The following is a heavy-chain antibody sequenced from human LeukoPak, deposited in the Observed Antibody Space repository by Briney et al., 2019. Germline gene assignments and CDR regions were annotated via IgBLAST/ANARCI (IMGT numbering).Heavy chain of an antibody. Sequence: PRGSLRLSCAASGFTFSGYSMNWVRQAPGKGLEWVSFISSSSTISYADSVKGRFTISRDNAKNSLYLQMNSLRDEDTAVYYCARDLEFTSEGMDVWGQGTTVTVSS. CDR3: ARDLEFTSEGMDV. V-gene: IGHV3-48*02. CDR1: GFTFSGYS. D-gene: IGHD3-10*01. J-gene: IGHJ6*02. CDR2: ISSSSTI.